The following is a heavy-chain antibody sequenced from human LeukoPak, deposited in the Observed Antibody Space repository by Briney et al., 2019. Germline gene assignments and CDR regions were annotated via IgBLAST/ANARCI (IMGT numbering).Heavy chain of an antibody. D-gene: IGHD4-4*01. J-gene: IGHJ4*02. CDR2: ISSSSSYI. V-gene: IGHV3-21*01. CDR1: GFTFSSYA. CDR3: ARERDSNYGGTGSSHYDY. Sequence: GGSLRLSCAASGFTFSSYAMSWVRQAPGKGLEWVSSISSSSSYIYYADSVKGRFTISRDNAKNSLYLQMNSLRAEDTAVYYCARERDSNYGGTGSSHYDYWGQGTLVTVSS.